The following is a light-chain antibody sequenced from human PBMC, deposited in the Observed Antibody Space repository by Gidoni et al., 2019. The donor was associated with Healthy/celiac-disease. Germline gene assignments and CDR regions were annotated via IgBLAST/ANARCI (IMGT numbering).Light chain of an antibody. J-gene: IGLJ2*01. Sequence: SYVLTQPPPVSVAPGKTARITWGGNNIGSKSVHWYQQKPGQAPVLVVYDDSDRPSGIPERFSGSNSGNTATLTISRVEAGEEADYYCQVWDSSSDHVVFGGGTKLTVL. V-gene: IGLV3-21*03. CDR1: NIGSKS. CDR3: QVWDSSSDHVV. CDR2: DDS.